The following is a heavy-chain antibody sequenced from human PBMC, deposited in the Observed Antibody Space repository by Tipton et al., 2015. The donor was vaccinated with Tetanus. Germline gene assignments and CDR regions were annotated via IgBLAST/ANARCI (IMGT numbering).Heavy chain of an antibody. CDR2: IYSGGRT. V-gene: IGHV3-53*01. CDR3: TSSLNTWYYYGVDV. CDR1: GFTVSSNY. Sequence: GSLRLSCAASGFTVSSNYMSWVRQAPGKGLEWVSIIYSGGRTYYADSVKGRFTISRDNSKNMLFLQVNSMRAEDTAVYYCTSSLNTWYYYGVDVWGQGTTVTVSS. D-gene: IGHD3-16*01. J-gene: IGHJ6*02.